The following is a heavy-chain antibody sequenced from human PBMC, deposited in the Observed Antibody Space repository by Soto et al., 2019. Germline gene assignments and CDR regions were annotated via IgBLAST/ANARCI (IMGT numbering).Heavy chain of an antibody. CDR1: GLTFSSFA. CDR2: ISGSGAGT. CDR3: AKDRAFGYNPLDY. D-gene: IGHD3-16*01. V-gene: IGHV3-23*01. J-gene: IGHJ4*02. Sequence: EVELLESGGGLVQPGGSLRLSCAASGLTFSSFAMSWVRQVPGKGLEWVSSISGSGAGTYYADSVKGRFTVSRDNAKNILYLQMDSLRAADTALYYCAKDRAFGYNPLDYWGQGTLVTVSS.